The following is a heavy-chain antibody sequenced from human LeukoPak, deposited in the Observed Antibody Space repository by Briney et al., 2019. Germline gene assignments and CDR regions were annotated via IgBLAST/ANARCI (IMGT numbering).Heavy chain of an antibody. CDR1: GDTISNHY. CDR2: IYYSGST. D-gene: IGHD5-18*01. V-gene: IGHV4-39*07. J-gene: IGHJ6*03. CDR3: ARRAYSYGRAYYMDV. Sequence: PSETLSLTCTVSGDTISNHYWSWIRQPPGKGLEWIGSIYYSGSTYYNPSLKSRVTISVDTSKNQFSLKLSSVTAADTAVYYCARRAYSYGRAYYMDVWGKGTTVTVSS.